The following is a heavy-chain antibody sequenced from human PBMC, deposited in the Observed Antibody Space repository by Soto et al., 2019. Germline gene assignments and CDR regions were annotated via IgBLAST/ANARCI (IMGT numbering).Heavy chain of an antibody. J-gene: IGHJ3*02. CDR1: GFTFSSYG. D-gene: IGHD3-10*01. Sequence: VQLVESGGGVVQPGRSLRLSCAASGFTFSSYGMHWVRQAPGKGLEWVAVIWYDGSNKYYADSVKGRFTISRDNSKNTLYLQMNSLRAEDTAVHYCARAGKGDAFDIWGQGTMVTVSS. CDR3: ARAGKGDAFDI. V-gene: IGHV3-33*01. CDR2: IWYDGSNK.